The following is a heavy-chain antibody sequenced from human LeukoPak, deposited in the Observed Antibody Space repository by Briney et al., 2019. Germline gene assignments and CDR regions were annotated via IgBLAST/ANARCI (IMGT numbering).Heavy chain of an antibody. CDR1: GFTFDDYA. J-gene: IGHJ5*02. D-gene: IGHD3-10*01. CDR3: ARDITMVRGVIPRSGWFDP. V-gene: IGHV3-20*04. Sequence: GGSLRLSCAASGFTFDDYAMSWVRQTPGKGLEWVSGTNWDGGRTGYADSVKGRFTISRDNAKNSLYLQMNSLRAEDTAVYYCARDITMVRGVIPRSGWFDPWGQGTLVTVSS. CDR2: TNWDGGRT.